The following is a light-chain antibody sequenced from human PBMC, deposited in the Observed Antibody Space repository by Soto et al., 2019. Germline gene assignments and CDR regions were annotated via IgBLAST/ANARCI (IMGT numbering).Light chain of an antibody. CDR1: QTITNY. J-gene: IGKJ1*01. Sequence: DIQMTQSPSSLSASVGDRVTITCRASQTITNYLNWYQRKPGKAPNLLIYATSTLQTGVPSRFSGSGSGTDFTLTISSLQPEDFATYYCQQSHSIPWTFGQGTKVEIK. V-gene: IGKV1-39*01. CDR3: QQSHSIPWT. CDR2: ATS.